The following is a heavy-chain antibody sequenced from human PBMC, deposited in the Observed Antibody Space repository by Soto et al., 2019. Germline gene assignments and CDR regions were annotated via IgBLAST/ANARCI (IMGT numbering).Heavy chain of an antibody. D-gene: IGHD2-15*01. CDR1: GYTFTGYY. Sequence: ASVKVSCKASGYTFTGYYMHWVRQAPGQGLEWMGWINPNSGGTNYAQKFQGWVTMTRDTSISTAYMELSRLRSDDTAVYYCARDGAGSHSTSEHYYYYYMDVWGKGTTVTVSS. V-gene: IGHV1-2*04. CDR3: ARDGAGSHSTSEHYYYYYMDV. J-gene: IGHJ6*03. CDR2: INPNSGGT.